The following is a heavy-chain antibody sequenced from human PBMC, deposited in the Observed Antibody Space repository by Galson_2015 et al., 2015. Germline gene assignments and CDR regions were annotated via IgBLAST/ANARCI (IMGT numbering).Heavy chain of an antibody. CDR1: GDSVSSKSAI. J-gene: IGHJ4*02. V-gene: IGHV6-1*01. Sequence: CAISGDSVSSKSAIWNWIRQSPSRGLEWLGRTYYRSKWYTDYALSVKSRITINPDTSKNQFSLQLNSVTPADTAMYFCARVGEGFDYWGRGTLVTFSS. CDR3: ARVGEGFDY. CDR2: TYYRSKWYT.